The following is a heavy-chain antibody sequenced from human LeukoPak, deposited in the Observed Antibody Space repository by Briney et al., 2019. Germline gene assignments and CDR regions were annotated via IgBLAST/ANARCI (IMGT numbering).Heavy chain of an antibody. J-gene: IGHJ4*02. CDR3: ARHADGSGSYRDY. D-gene: IGHD3-10*01. CDR2: IYPGDSDT. CDR1: GYSFTSYW. Sequence: GESLKISCKGSGYSFTSYWIGWVRQMPGKGLEWMGIIYPGDSDTKYSPSFQGQVTISADKSISTAYPQWSSLKASDTAMYYCARHADGSGSYRDYWGQGTLVTVSS. V-gene: IGHV5-51*01.